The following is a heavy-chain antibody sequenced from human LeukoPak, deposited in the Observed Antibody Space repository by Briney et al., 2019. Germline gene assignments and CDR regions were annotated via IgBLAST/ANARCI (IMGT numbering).Heavy chain of an antibody. D-gene: IGHD2-21*02. CDR3: ARTATDAFDI. CDR1: GFTFISYW. J-gene: IGHJ3*02. Sequence: GGSLRLSCAASGFTFISYWMHWVRHDPGKGLVWVSRINADGSSTSYAASVKGRFTISRDNAKNTLYLQMNSLRAEDTAVYYCARTATDAFDIWGQGTVVTVSS. CDR2: INADGSST. V-gene: IGHV3-74*01.